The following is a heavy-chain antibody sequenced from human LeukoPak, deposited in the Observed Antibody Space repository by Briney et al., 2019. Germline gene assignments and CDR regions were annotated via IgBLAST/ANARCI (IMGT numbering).Heavy chain of an antibody. CDR2: ISSSGSTI. CDR1: GFTFSDYY. D-gene: IGHD3-3*01. J-gene: IGHJ4*02. V-gene: IGHV3-11*01. CDR3: ARLSYDFWSGYIRIYDY. Sequence: PGGSLRLSCAASGFTFSDYYMSWIRQAPGKGLEWVSYISSSGSTIYYADSVKGRFTISRDNAKSPLYLQMNSLRAEDTAVYYCARLSYDFWSGYIRIYDYWGQGTLVTVSS.